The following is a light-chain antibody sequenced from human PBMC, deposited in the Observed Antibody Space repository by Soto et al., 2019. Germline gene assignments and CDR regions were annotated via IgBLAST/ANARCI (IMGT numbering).Light chain of an antibody. CDR3: QTWGTGIRV. V-gene: IGLV4-69*01. J-gene: IGLJ3*02. CDR1: SGHSNYA. Sequence: QSVLTQSPSASASLGASVKLTCTLSSGHSNYAIAWHQQQPEKGPRFLMKVNNDGSHNKGDGIPDRFSGSSSGAERYLTISSLQSEDEADYYCQTWGTGIRVFGGGTKVTVL. CDR2: VNNDGSH.